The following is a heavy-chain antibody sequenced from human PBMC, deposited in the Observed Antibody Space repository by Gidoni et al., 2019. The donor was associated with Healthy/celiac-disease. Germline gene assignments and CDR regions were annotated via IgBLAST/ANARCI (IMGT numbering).Heavy chain of an antibody. CDR2: ISSSSSYI. Sequence: EVQLVESGGGLVKPGGSLRLSCAASGFTFSSYSLNWVRQAPGKGLEWVSSISSSSSYIYYADSVKGRFTISRDNAKNSLYLQMNSLRAEDTAVYYCAREDIVVVPAAMKRLYYGMDVWGQGTTVTVSS. CDR1: GFTFSSYS. V-gene: IGHV3-21*01. D-gene: IGHD2-2*01. CDR3: AREDIVVVPAAMKRLYYGMDV. J-gene: IGHJ6*02.